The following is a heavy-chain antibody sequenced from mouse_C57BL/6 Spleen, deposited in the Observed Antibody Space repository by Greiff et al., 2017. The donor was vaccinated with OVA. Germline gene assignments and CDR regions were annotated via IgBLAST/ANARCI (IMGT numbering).Heavy chain of an antibody. CDR2: IDPSDSYT. CDR3: ARVGAQAFAY. J-gene: IGHJ3*01. D-gene: IGHD3-2*02. V-gene: IGHV1-50*01. CDR1: GYTFTSYW. Sequence: QVQLQQPGAELVKPGASVKLSCKASGYTFTSYWMQWVKQRPGQGLEWIGEIDPSDSYTNYNQKFKGKATLTVDTSSSTAYMQLSSLTSEDSAVYYCARVGAQAFAYWGQGTLVTVSA.